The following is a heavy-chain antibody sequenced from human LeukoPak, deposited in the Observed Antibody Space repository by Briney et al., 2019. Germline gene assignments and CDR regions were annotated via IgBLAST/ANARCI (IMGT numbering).Heavy chain of an antibody. D-gene: IGHD6-19*01. V-gene: IGHV4-34*01. CDR2: INHSGST. Sequence: GSLRLSCAASGFTLNYYGMSWIRQPPGKGLEWIGEINHSGSTNYNPSLKSRVTISVDTSKNQFSLKLSSVTAADTAVYYCARPYSSGNYWGQGTLVTVSS. CDR3: ARPYSSGNY. CDR1: GFTLNYYG. J-gene: IGHJ4*02.